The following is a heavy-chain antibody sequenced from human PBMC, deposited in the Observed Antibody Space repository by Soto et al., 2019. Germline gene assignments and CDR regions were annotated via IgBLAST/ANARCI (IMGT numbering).Heavy chain of an antibody. Sequence: GGSLRLSCAASGFTFSSYWMSWVRQAPGKGLEWVANIKQDGSEKYYVDSVKGRFTISRDNAKNSLYLQMNSLRAEDTAVYYCARVSSSWYTQSLDYWGQGTLVTVSS. D-gene: IGHD6-13*01. J-gene: IGHJ4*02. CDR3: ARVSSSWYTQSLDY. V-gene: IGHV3-7*01. CDR2: IKQDGSEK. CDR1: GFTFSSYW.